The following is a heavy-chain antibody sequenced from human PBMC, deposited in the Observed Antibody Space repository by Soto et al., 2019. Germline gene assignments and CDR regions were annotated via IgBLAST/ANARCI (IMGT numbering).Heavy chain of an antibody. J-gene: IGHJ3*02. CDR1: GFNFNFFG. D-gene: IGHD5-12*01. V-gene: IGHV3-30*18. CDR2: ISYDGRDK. CDR3: AKERRYSFDAFDI. Sequence: QEQLVESGGGVVQAGRSLRLSCAASGFNFNFFGMHWVRQAPGKGLEWVAVISYDGRDKYYADSVKGRFTMSRDNYKNMVYLEMSSLRPEDTSVYYCAKERRYSFDAFDIWGHGTMVTVSS.